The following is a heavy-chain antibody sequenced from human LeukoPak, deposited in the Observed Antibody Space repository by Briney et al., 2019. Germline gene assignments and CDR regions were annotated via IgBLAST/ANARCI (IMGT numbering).Heavy chain of an antibody. J-gene: IGHJ6*03. Sequence: GGSLRLSCAASGFTFSSYAMSSVRQAPGKGLEWVSAISGSGGSTYYADSVKGRFTISRDNSKNTLYLQMNSLRAEDTAVYYCAKGCIAAAGLDYYYYYYMDVWGKGTTVTVSS. CDR3: AKGCIAAAGLDYYYYYYMDV. CDR1: GFTFSSYA. V-gene: IGHV3-23*01. D-gene: IGHD6-13*01. CDR2: ISGSGGST.